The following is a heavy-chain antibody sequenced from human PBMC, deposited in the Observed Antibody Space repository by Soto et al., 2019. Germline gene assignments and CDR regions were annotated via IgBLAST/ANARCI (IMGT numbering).Heavy chain of an antibody. J-gene: IGHJ4*02. CDR1: GGTFSSYA. V-gene: IGHV1-69*13. CDR2: IIPIFGTA. CDR3: ARDASSLCTNGVCYSYFDY. D-gene: IGHD2-8*01. Sequence: ASVKVSCKASGGTFSSYAISWVRQAPGQGLEWMGGIIPIFGTANYAQKFQGRVTITADESTSTAYMELSSLRSEDTAVYYCARDASSLCTNGVCYSYFDYWGQGTLVTVSS.